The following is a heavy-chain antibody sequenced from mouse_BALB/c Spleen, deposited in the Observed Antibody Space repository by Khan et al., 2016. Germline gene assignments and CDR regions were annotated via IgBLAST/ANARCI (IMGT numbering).Heavy chain of an antibody. D-gene: IGHD1-1*01. Sequence: EVELVESGGGLVKPGGSLKLSCAASGFAFSSYDMSWVRQTPEKRLEWVAYISSGGGTTYYPDTVKGRFTISRDNAKNTLYLQMSSLKSEDTAMYDYARKGSYYGSSSPFAYWGQGTLVTVSA. CDR1: GFAFSSYD. J-gene: IGHJ3*01. CDR3: ARKGSYYGSSSPFAY. V-gene: IGHV5-12-1*01. CDR2: ISSGGGTT.